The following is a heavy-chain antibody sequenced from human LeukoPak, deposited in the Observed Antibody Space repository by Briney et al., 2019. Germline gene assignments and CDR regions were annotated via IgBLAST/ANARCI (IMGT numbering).Heavy chain of an antibody. V-gene: IGHV4-59*01. D-gene: IGHD5-24*01. Sequence: SETLSLTCTVSGGSISSYYWSWIRQPPGKGLEWIGYIYYSGSTNYNPSLKSRVTISVDTSKNQFSLKLSSVTAADTAVYYCVRGDERWLQLEAAFDIWGQGTMVTVSS. CDR2: IYYSGST. CDR3: VRGDERWLQLEAAFDI. J-gene: IGHJ3*02. CDR1: GGSISSYY.